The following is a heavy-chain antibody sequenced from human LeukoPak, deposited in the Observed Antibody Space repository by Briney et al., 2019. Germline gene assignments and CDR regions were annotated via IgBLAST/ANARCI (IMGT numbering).Heavy chain of an antibody. V-gene: IGHV1-18*01. D-gene: IGHD5-18*01. J-gene: IGHJ6*03. CDR2: ISAYNGNT. CDR3: AQQLWLRYYMDV. Sequence: GPVKVSCKASGYTFTSYGISWVRQAPGQGLEWMGWISAYNGNTNYAQKLQGRVTMTTDTSTSTAYMELRSLRSDDTAVYYCAQQLWLRYYMDVWGKGTTVTVSS. CDR1: GYTFTSYG.